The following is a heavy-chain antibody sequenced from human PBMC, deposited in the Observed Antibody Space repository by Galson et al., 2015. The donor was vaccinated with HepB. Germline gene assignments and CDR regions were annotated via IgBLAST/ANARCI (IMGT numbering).Heavy chain of an antibody. Sequence: QSGAEVKKPGESLKISCKDRGDDFITSWIGWVRQMPGKGLEWMGSIYVGDSDARYSPSFQGQVTFSADKSITTVYLQWSSLKAADTAIYYFVRQGKHTLAFVIWGQGPLVSVSS. CDR3: VRQGKHTLAFVI. CDR2: IYVGDSDA. J-gene: IGHJ4*02. D-gene: IGHD2-2*02. CDR1: GDDFITSW. V-gene: IGHV5-51*01.